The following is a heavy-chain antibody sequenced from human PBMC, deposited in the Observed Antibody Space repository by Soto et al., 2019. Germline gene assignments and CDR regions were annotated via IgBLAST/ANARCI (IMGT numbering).Heavy chain of an antibody. CDR2: ISGSGGST. V-gene: IGHV3-23*01. D-gene: IGHD3-22*01. Sequence: EVQLLESGGGLVQPGGSLRLSCAASGFTFSSYAMSWVRQAPGKGLEWVSAISGSGGSTYYEDSVKGRFTISRDNSKNTLYLQMNSLRAEDTAVYYCAKCAGYYYYSSGYLNYWGQGTLVTVSS. CDR1: GFTFSSYA. J-gene: IGHJ4*02. CDR3: AKCAGYYYYSSGYLNY.